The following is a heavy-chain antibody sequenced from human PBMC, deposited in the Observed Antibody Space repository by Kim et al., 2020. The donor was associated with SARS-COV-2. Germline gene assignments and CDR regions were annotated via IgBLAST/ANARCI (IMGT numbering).Heavy chain of an antibody. CDR3: ASKDYGSGSYFY. Sequence: SYAQKVQGRVTMTRDTSTSTVYMELSSLRSEDTAVYYCASKDYGSGSYFYWGQGTLVTVSS. J-gene: IGHJ4*02. V-gene: IGHV1-46*01. D-gene: IGHD3-10*01.